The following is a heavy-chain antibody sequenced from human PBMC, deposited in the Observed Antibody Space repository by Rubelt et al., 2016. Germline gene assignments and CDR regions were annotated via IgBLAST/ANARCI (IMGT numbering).Heavy chain of an antibody. CDR2: ISYDGTYK. D-gene: IGHD6-13*01. Sequence: GLVQPGGSLRICCAGSGFTVNTNYLTWVRQAPGKGLEWVAFISYDGTYKYNADSVKGRFTISRDNSKNTLSLQMNSLRAEDTAVYYCARDSGSSNYYFDYWGQGTLVTVSS. CDR3: ARDSGSSNYYFDY. V-gene: IGHV3-30*03. CDR1: GFTVNTNY. J-gene: IGHJ4*02.